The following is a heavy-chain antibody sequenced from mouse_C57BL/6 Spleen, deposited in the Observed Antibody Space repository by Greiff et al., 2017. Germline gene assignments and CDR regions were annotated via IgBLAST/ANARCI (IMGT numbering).Heavy chain of an antibody. V-gene: IGHV1-53*01. Sequence: QVQLQQPGTELVKPGASVKLSCKASGYTFTSYWMHWVKQRPGQGLEWNGNINPSNGGNNYNEKFKTKATLTVDKSSSTAYMQLSSLTSEDPAVYYCARLGDYYRSRSYYFDYWGQGTTLTVSS. CDR1: GYTFTSYW. J-gene: IGHJ2*01. CDR3: ARLGDYYRSRSYYFDY. D-gene: IGHD1-1*01. CDR2: INPSNGGN.